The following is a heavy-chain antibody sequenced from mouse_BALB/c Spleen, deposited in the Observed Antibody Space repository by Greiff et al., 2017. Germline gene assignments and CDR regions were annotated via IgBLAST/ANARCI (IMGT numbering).Heavy chain of an antibody. Sequence: EVKLMESGGGLVQPGGSRKLSCAASGFTFSSFGMHWVRQAPEKGLEWVAYISSGSSTIYYADTVKGRFTISRDNPKNTLFLQMTSLRSEDTAMYYCARSLYYRYDYAYWGQGTLVTVSA. CDR3: ARSLYYRYDYAY. J-gene: IGHJ3*01. D-gene: IGHD2-14*01. CDR1: GFTFSSFG. CDR2: ISSGSSTI. V-gene: IGHV5-17*02.